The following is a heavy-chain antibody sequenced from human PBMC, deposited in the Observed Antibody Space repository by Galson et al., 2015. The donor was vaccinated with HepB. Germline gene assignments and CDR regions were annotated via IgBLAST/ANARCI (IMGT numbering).Heavy chain of an antibody. CDR1: GFTFSTYN. Sequence: SLRLSCAASGFTFSTYNLNWVRQTPGRGLDWVSSISSSSGYINYADSVRGRFTISRDNAKNSVYLQMNSLRAEDTALYYCVSEGYSDAYFLGWGQGTLVTVSS. CDR3: VSEGYSDAYFLG. CDR2: ISSSSGYI. V-gene: IGHV3-21*01. D-gene: IGHD3-16*01. J-gene: IGHJ4*02.